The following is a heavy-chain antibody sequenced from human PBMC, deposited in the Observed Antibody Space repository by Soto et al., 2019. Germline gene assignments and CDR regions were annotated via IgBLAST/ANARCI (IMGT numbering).Heavy chain of an antibody. CDR1: GFSLTGSGVG. V-gene: IGHV2-5*02. CDR2: IYWDDDK. CDR3: ARFLWSDTSLYYFDS. J-gene: IGHJ4*02. D-gene: IGHD3-3*01. Sequence: QITLKESGPTLVKPTQTLTLTCTFSGFSLTGSGVGVGWIRQPPGKALEWLALIYWDDDKRYSQSLKGRLTITKDTSNNQVALTVTNVDPVDTATYYCARFLWSDTSLYYFDSWGQGTLVTVSS.